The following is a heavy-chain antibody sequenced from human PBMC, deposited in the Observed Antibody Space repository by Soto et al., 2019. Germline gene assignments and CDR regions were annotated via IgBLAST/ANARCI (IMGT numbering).Heavy chain of an antibody. CDR3: ASQFSVDGHYRRNFDS. J-gene: IGHJ4*02. CDR1: GGSISSSTYY. D-gene: IGHD4-17*01. V-gene: IGHV4-39*01. Sequence: PSETLSLTCTVSGGSISSSTYYWGWMRQPPGKGLEWIASFFIGGSTYYNPSLKSRVTISVDTSKNPFSLKLCSVTAADTLVYYCASQFSVDGHYRRNFDSWGQGTLVTFSS. CDR2: FFIGGST.